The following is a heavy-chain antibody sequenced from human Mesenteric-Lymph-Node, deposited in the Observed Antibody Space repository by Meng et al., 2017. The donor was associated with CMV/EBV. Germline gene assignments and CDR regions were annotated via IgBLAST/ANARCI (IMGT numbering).Heavy chain of an antibody. CDR2: IRYDGSNK. Sequence: GGSLKISCAASGFTFSSYGMHWVRQAPGKGLEWVAFIRYDGSNKYYADSVKGRFTISRDNSKNTLYLQMNSLRAEDTAVYYCASEAVPAATIDYWGQGTLVTVSS. CDR3: ASEAVPAATIDY. J-gene: IGHJ4*02. D-gene: IGHD2-2*01. CDR1: GFTFSSYG. V-gene: IGHV3-30*02.